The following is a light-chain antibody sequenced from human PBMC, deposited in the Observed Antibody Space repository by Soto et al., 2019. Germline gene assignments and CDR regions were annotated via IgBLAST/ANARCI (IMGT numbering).Light chain of an antibody. CDR2: SAF. CDR1: QSISNN. V-gene: IGKV3-15*01. CDR3: QQYENWPSIT. Sequence: EIVMTQSPATLSVSPGERATLSCRASQSISNNLAWYQQKPGQAPRLVIYSAFTRATGIPARFSGSGSGTEFALAISSLQSEDFAVYYCQQYENWPSITFGQGTRLEIK. J-gene: IGKJ5*01.